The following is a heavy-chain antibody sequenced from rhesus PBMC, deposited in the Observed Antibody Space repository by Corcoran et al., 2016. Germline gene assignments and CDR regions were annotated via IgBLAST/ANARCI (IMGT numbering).Heavy chain of an antibody. J-gene: IGHJ4*01. Sequence: EVQLVESGGGLVQPGGSLRLSCAASGFTFSSYGMSWVRQAPGKGLEWVSSISSASSYIYYAHSVKGRFTISRDNAKNSLSLQMNSLRAEDTAVYYCTRVGYSGRSPPLYYFDYWGQGVLVTVSS. CDR1: GFTFSSYG. CDR3: TRVGYSGRSPPLYYFDY. D-gene: IGHD6-19*01. CDR2: ISSASSYI. V-gene: IGHV3S16*01.